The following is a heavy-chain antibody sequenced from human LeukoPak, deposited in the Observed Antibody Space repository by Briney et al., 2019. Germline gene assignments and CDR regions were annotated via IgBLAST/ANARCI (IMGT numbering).Heavy chain of an antibody. CDR3: VRVMFGELVIDY. Sequence: ASVKVSCKASGYTFTSYDINWVRQATGQGLEWMGWMNPNSGNTGYAQKFQGRVTMTRNTSISTAYMELSSLRSEDTAVYYCVRVMFGELVIDYWGQGTLVTVSS. D-gene: IGHD3-10*02. V-gene: IGHV1-8*01. CDR1: GYTFTSYD. J-gene: IGHJ4*02. CDR2: MNPNSGNT.